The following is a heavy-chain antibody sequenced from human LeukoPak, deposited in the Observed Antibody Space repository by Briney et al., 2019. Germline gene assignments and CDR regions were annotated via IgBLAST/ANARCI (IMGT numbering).Heavy chain of an antibody. V-gene: IGHV1-46*01. CDR3: ARGPPGDSSGYYSHPVED. D-gene: IGHD3-22*01. J-gene: IGHJ4*02. CDR2: INPSGGST. CDR1: GYIFTNYY. Sequence: GASVKVSCKASGYIFTNYYIRWVRQAPGQGLEWMGLINPSGGSTRYAQKFQGRVTMTRDTSTSTVYMELSSLRSEDTALYYCARGPPGDSSGYYSHPVEDWGQGTLVTVSS.